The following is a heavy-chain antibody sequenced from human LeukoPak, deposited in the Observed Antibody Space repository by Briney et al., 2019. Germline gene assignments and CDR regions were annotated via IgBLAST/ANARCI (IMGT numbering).Heavy chain of an antibody. CDR2: IYYSGST. CDR1: GGSISSYY. Sequence: SETLSLTCTVSGGSISSYYWSWIRQPPGKGLEWIGYIYYSGSTNYNPSLKSRVTIPVDTSKNQFSLKLSSVTAADTAVYYCARRQADILTGYYKFDPWGQGTLVTVSS. CDR3: ARRQADILTGYYKFDP. V-gene: IGHV4-59*08. J-gene: IGHJ5*02. D-gene: IGHD3-9*01.